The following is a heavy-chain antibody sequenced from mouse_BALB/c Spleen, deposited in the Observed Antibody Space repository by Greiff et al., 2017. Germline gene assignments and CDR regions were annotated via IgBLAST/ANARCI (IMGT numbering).Heavy chain of an antibody. J-gene: IGHJ4*01. D-gene: IGHD1-2*01. Sequence: VQLQQPGAELVKPGASVKLSCKASGYTFTSYYMYWVKQRPGQGLEWIGGINPSNGGTNFNEKFKSKATLTVDKSSSTAYMQLSSLTSEDSAVYYCTTLLRPYYYAMDYWGQGTSVTVSS. CDR2: INPSNGGT. CDR3: TTLLRPYYYAMDY. V-gene: IGHV1S81*02. CDR1: GYTFTSYY.